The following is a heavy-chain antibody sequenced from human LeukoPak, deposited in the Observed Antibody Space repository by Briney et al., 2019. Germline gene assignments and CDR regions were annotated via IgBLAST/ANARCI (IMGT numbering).Heavy chain of an antibody. CDR1: GGTFSSYA. D-gene: IGHD1-26*01. J-gene: IGHJ4*02. Sequence: SVKVSCKASGGTFSSYAISWVRQAPGQGLEWMGRIIPILGIANYAQKFQGRVTITADKSTSTAYMELSSLRSEDTAVYYCAREPGRGELPDWGQGTLVTVSS. V-gene: IGHV1-69*04. CDR2: IIPILGIA. CDR3: AREPGRGELPD.